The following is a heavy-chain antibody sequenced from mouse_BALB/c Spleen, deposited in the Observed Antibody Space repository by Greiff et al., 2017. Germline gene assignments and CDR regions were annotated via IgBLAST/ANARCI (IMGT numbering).Heavy chain of an antibody. V-gene: IGHV5-17*02. CDR2: ISSGSSTI. D-gene: IGHD2-14*01. CDR1: GFTFSSFG. CDR3: ARGGYYYYAMGY. Sequence: DVLLVESGGGLVQPGGSRKLSCAASGFTFSSFGMHWVRQAPEKGLEWVAYISSGSSTIYYADTVKGRFTISRDNPKNTLFLQMTSLRSEDTAMYYCARGGYYYYAMGYWGQGTAGTGSS. J-gene: IGHJ4*01.